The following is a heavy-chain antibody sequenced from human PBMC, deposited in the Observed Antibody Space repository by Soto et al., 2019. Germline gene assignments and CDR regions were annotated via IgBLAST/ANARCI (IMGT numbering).Heavy chain of an antibody. J-gene: IGHJ3*02. D-gene: IGHD6-19*01. Sequence: GGSLRLSCAASGFTFSSYAMSWVRQAPGKGLEWVSAISGSGGSTYYADSVKGRFTISRDNSKNTLYLQMNSLRAEDTAVYYCANDRSSGCCISHDAFDIWGQGTMVTVSS. CDR2: ISGSGGST. V-gene: IGHV3-23*01. CDR3: ANDRSSGCCISHDAFDI. CDR1: GFTFSSYA.